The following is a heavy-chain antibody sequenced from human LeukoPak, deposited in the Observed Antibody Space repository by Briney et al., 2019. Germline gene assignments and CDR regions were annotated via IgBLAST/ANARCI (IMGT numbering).Heavy chain of an antibody. D-gene: IGHD3-3*01. CDR1: GFTFSSYA. Sequence: GSLRLSCAASGFTFSSYAMSWIRQPPGKGLEWIGEINHSGSTNYNPSLKSRVTISVDTSKNQFSLKLSSVTAADTAVYYCARREYDFWSGYYRIFDYWGQGTLVTVSS. CDR3: ARREYDFWSGYYRIFDY. J-gene: IGHJ4*02. V-gene: IGHV4-34*01. CDR2: INHSGST.